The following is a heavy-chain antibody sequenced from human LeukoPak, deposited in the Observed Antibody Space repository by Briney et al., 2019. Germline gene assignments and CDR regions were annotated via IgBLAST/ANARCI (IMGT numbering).Heavy chain of an antibody. CDR3: ARVNDCSGGSCYPDFDY. Sequence: SVKVFCKASGGTFSSYAICWVRQAPGQGLEWMGGIIPIFGTANYAQKFQGRVTITADESTSTAYMELSSLRSEDTAVYYCARVNDCSGGSCYPDFDYWGQGTLVTVSS. J-gene: IGHJ4*02. V-gene: IGHV1-69*01. CDR2: IIPIFGTA. CDR1: GGTFSSYA. D-gene: IGHD2-15*01.